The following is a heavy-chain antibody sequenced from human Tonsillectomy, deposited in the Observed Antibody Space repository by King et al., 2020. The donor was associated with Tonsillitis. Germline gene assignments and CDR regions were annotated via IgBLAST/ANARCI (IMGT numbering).Heavy chain of an antibody. D-gene: IGHD1-26*01. Sequence: QLQGSGPGLVKPSQTLSLICTVSDNSISSSSHYWSWIRQPAGKELEWIGRIYTSGSSNYNPSLNSRVTMSVDTSKNQLSLILSSVTAADTAVYYCAREISGSPTYGSAFDIWGQGTMVTVS. CDR1: DNSISSSSHY. V-gene: IGHV4-61*02. CDR2: IYTSGSS. CDR3: AREISGSPTYGSAFDI. J-gene: IGHJ3*02.